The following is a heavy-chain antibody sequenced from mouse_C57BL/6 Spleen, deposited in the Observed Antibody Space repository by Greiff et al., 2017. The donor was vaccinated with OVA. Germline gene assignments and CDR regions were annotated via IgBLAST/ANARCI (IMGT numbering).Heavy chain of an antibody. J-gene: IGHJ4*01. D-gene: IGHD2-5*01. V-gene: IGHV1-80*01. CDR2: IYPGDGDT. CDR1: GYAFSSYW. CDR3: ARIPSYYSNLDY. Sequence: QVQLQQSGAELVKPGASVKISCKASGYAFSSYWMNWVKQRPGKGLEWIGQIYPGDGDTNYNGKFKGKATLTADKSSSTAYMQLSSLTSEDSAVYVCARIPSYYSNLDYWGQGTSVTVSS.